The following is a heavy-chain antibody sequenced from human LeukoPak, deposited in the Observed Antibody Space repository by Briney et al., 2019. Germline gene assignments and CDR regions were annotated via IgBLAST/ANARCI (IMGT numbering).Heavy chain of an antibody. V-gene: IGHV3-30*03. CDR3: ARLKPQLDY. J-gene: IGHJ4*02. D-gene: IGHD2-2*01. Sequence: GGSLRLSCAASGFTFSSYSMNWVRQAPGKGLEWVAVISYDGSNKYYADSVKGRFTISRDNSKNTLYLQMNSLRAEDTAVYYCARLKPQLDYWGQGTLVTVSS. CDR2: ISYDGSNK. CDR1: GFTFSSYS.